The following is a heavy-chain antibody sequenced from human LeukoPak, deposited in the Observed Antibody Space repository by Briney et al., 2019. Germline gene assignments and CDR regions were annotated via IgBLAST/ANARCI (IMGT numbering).Heavy chain of an antibody. D-gene: IGHD3-10*01. Sequence: SQTLSLTCTVSGGSISSGDYYWSWIRQPPGKGLEWIGYIYYSGSTYYNPSLKSRVTISVDTSKNQSPLKLSSVTAADTAVYYCASSNYYYGSGSYPTIDYWGQGTLVTVSS. CDR2: IYYSGST. V-gene: IGHV4-30-4*08. CDR1: GGSISSGDYY. J-gene: IGHJ4*02. CDR3: ASSNYYYGSGSYPTIDY.